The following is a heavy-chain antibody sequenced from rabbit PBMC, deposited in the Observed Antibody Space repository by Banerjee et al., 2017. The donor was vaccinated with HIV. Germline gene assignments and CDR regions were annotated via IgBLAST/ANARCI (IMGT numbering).Heavy chain of an antibody. CDR3: ARNFIVSGYAFVL. J-gene: IGHJ6*01. CDR2: INTSGGNT. Sequence: VKPEGSLTLTCTASGFSFSNKYVMCWVRQAPGKGLEWIACINTSGGNTVYASWAKGRFTISKTSSSTVTLQMTRLTATDTATYFCARNFIVSGYAFVLWGPGTLVTVS. V-gene: IGHV1S45*01. CDR1: GFSFSNKYV. D-gene: IGHD6-1*01.